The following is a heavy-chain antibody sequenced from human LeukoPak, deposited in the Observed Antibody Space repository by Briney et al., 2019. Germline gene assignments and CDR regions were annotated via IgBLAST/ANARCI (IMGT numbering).Heavy chain of an antibody. CDR2: IYYSGST. J-gene: IGHJ5*02. CDR1: GESFSGYY. CDR3: ARGGYYGSGNDFRFDP. Sequence: SETLSLTCAIYGESFSGYYWGWIRQPPGKGLEWIGSIYYSGSTYYNPSLKSRVTISVDTSKNQFSLKLSSVTAADTAVYYCARGGYYGSGNDFRFDPWGQGTLVTVSS. D-gene: IGHD3-10*01. V-gene: IGHV4-34*01.